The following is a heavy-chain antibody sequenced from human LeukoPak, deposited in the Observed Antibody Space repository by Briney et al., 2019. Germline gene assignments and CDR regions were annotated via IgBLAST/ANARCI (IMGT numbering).Heavy chain of an antibody. V-gene: IGHV4-59*11. D-gene: IGHD5-18*01. CDR3: ASLGGDTAMSADY. CDR2: FYYSGSF. J-gene: IGHJ4*02. CDR1: GGSISSHY. Sequence: PSETLSLTCIVSGGSISSHYWSWIRQPPGKGLEWIGYFYYSGSFNYNPSLKSRVTISVDTSKNQFSLKLSSVTAADTAVYYCASLGGDTAMSADYWGQGTLVTVSS.